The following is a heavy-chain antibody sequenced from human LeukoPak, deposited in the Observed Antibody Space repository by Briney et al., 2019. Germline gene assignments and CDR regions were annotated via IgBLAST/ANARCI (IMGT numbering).Heavy chain of an antibody. CDR1: GYTFTGYY. Sequence: ASVKVSCKASGYTFTGYYMHWVRQAPGQGLEWMGWTNPNSGGTNYAQKFQGRVTMTRDTSISTAYMELSRLRSDDTAVYYCARPKNYGAYDAFDIWGQGTMVTVSS. V-gene: IGHV1-2*02. CDR3: ARPKNYGAYDAFDI. CDR2: TNPNSGGT. J-gene: IGHJ3*02. D-gene: IGHD4-17*01.